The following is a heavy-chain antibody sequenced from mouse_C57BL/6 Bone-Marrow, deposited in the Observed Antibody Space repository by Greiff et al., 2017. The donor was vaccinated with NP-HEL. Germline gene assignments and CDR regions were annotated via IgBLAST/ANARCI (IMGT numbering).Heavy chain of an antibody. D-gene: IGHD2-1*01. V-gene: IGHV1-55*01. CDR2: IYPGSGST. J-gene: IGHJ1*03. CDR3: ARSYGNYFYWYFDV. CDR1: GYTFTSYW. Sequence: QVQLQQPGAELVKPGASVKMSCKASGYTFTSYWITWVKQRPGQGLEWIGDIYPGSGSTNYNEEFKSKATLTVDTSSSTAYMQLSSLTSEDSAVYYCARSYGNYFYWYFDVWGTGTTVTVSS.